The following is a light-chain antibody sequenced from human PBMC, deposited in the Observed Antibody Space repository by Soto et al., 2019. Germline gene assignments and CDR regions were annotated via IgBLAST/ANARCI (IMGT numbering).Light chain of an antibody. J-gene: IGLJ2*01. Sequence: QSALTQPASVSGSPGQSITISCTGTSSDVGSYNLVSWYQHHPGKAPKLMIYESTKRPSGVSNRFSGSKSGNTASLTISGLQAEDEADYYCSSYTRSTTLVVFGGGTKVTVL. CDR3: SSYTRSTTLVV. CDR1: SSDVGSYNL. CDR2: EST. V-gene: IGLV2-14*02.